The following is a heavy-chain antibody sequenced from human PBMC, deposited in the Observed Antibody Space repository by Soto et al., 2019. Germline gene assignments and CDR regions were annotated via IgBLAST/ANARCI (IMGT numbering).Heavy chain of an antibody. D-gene: IGHD1-26*01. V-gene: IGHV1-69*02. Sequence: QVQLVQSGAEVKKPGSSVKVSCKASGGTFSSYTISWVRQAPGQGLEWMGRIIPILGIANYAQKCQGRVTIPADKSTSTAYMELSSLRSEDTAVYYCARVSGSSGRDWFDPWGQGTLVTVSS. CDR1: GGTFSSYT. CDR3: ARVSGSSGRDWFDP. J-gene: IGHJ5*02. CDR2: IIPILGIA.